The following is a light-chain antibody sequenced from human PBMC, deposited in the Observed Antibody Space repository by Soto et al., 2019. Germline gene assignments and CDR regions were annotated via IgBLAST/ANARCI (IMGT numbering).Light chain of an antibody. CDR1: QTISDY. J-gene: IGKJ1*01. Sequence: DIQMTQSPPSLSASVGDRVTITCRASQTISDYLHWYQQKPGKAPTLLIYGSSSLQTGVPPRFSGSGYGTDFTLTIASLQSEDFAIYYCQQSYSSPRTFGQGTKVDIK. CDR2: GSS. V-gene: IGKV1-39*01. CDR3: QQSYSSPRT.